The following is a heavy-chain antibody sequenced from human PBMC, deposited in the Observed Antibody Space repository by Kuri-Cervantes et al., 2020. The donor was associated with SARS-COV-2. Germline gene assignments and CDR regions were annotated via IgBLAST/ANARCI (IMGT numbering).Heavy chain of an antibody. CDR1: GFTVSNNY. CDR2: IYSGGST. V-gene: IGHV3-66*01. D-gene: IGHD5-24*01. CDR3: ARGIGGPRLQPQQ. J-gene: IGHJ4*02. Sequence: GESLKISCAASGFTVSNNYMTWVRQAPGKGLEWVSMIYSGGSTYYTGSVKGRFSVSRDSSQNSLYLQMNSLRAEDTAVYYCARGIGGPRLQPQQWGQGTLVTVSP.